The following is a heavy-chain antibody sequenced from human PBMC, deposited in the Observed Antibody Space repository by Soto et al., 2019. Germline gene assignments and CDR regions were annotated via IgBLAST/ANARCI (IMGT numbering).Heavy chain of an antibody. J-gene: IGHJ4*02. Sequence: EVQLLESGGGLVQPGGSLRLSCVVSGLTFSRADLSWVRQPPGKGLEWVSASGGSDLGTNYVDSVKGRFTISRDSSKNILYLQMNSLSAEEKDVYYCVAPSWNYCGPGTLVTVSS. V-gene: IGHV3-23*01. CDR3: VAPSWNY. CDR1: GLTFSRAD. CDR2: SGGSDLGT. D-gene: IGHD1-1*01.